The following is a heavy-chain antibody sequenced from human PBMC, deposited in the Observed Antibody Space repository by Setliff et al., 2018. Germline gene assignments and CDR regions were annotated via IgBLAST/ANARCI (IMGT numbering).Heavy chain of an antibody. J-gene: IGHJ6*03. CDR1: GGSISRSSYY. D-gene: IGHD6-13*01. CDR2: VFYSGSA. Sequence: SSETLSLTCTVSGGSISRSSYYWGWVRQPPGKGLEWIGSVFYSGSAYYNTSLKSRVTISVDTSKNQFSRKLSSVTAADTAVYYCARDATGYSSSWPYYYYYYMDVWGQGILVTVSS. V-gene: IGHV4-39*07. CDR3: ARDATGYSSSWPYYYYYYMDV.